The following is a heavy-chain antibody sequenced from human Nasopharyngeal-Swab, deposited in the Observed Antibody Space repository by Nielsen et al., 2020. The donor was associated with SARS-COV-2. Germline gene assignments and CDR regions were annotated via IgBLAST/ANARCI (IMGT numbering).Heavy chain of an antibody. CDR3: ARFGELTHFDY. CDR1: RYTFTSYY. Sequence: ASVKVSCKASRYTFTSYYMHWVRQAPGQGLEWMGIINPSGGSTSYAQKFQGRVTMTRDTSTSTVYMELSSLRSEDTAVYYCARFGELTHFDYWGQGTLVTVSS. J-gene: IGHJ4*02. CDR2: INPSGGST. V-gene: IGHV1-46*01. D-gene: IGHD3-10*01.